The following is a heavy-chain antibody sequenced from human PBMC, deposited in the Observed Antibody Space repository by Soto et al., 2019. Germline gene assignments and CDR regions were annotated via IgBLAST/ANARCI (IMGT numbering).Heavy chain of an antibody. D-gene: IGHD3-3*01. Sequence: VASVKVSCKASGYTFTSYAMHWVRQAPGQRLEWMGWINAGNGNTKYSQKFQGRVTITRDTSASTAYMELSSLRSEDTAVYYCARIGYDFWSGYLRYWGQGTLFTVSS. V-gene: IGHV1-3*01. J-gene: IGHJ4*02. CDR3: ARIGYDFWSGYLRY. CDR1: GYTFTSYA. CDR2: INAGNGNT.